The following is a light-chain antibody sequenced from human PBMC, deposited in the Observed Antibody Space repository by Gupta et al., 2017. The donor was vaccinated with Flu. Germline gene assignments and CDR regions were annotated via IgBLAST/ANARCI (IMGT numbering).Light chain of an antibody. CDR2: AAS. Sequence: DIQMTQSPSSLSASVGDRVTITCRASQTISTYLNWYQQKPGTAPKVLIYAASSLQRGVPSRFSGSGSGTDFTLTINSLQPEDFATYYCQQSFSTPRTFGQGTKMKIK. CDR3: QQSFSTPRT. J-gene: IGKJ2*01. V-gene: IGKV1-39*01. CDR1: QTISTY.